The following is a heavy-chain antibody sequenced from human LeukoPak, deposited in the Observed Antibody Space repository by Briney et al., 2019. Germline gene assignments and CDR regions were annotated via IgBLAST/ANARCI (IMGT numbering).Heavy chain of an antibody. D-gene: IGHD3-22*01. Sequence: SETLSLTCAVSGDSVSNSNWWSWVRQPPGKGLDWIGEIYHSGNTNYNPSLKSRVTISVDKSRNQFSLKVSSVTAADTVVYYCARNYYDSSGHPPRDNWFDPWGQGTLVTVSS. CDR2: IYHSGNT. CDR1: GDSVSNSNW. V-gene: IGHV4-4*02. J-gene: IGHJ5*02. CDR3: ARNYYDSSGHPPRDNWFDP.